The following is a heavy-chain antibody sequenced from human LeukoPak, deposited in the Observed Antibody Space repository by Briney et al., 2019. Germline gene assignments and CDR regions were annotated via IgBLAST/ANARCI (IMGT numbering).Heavy chain of an antibody. CDR2: ISGSGGST. CDR3: ASEPTMIVVVITTAGY. Sequence: GGSLRLSCAASGFTFSSYWMSWVRQAPGKGLEWVSAISGSGGSTYYADSVKGRFTISRDNSKNTLYLQMNSLRAEDTAVYYCASEPTMIVVVITTAGYWGQGTLVTVSS. D-gene: IGHD3-22*01. CDR1: GFTFSSYW. V-gene: IGHV3-23*01. J-gene: IGHJ4*02.